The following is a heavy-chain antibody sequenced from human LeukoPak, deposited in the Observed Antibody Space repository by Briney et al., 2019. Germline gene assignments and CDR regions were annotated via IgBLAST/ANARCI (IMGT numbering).Heavy chain of an antibody. J-gene: IGHJ3*02. V-gene: IGHV3-33*06. Sequence: GRSLRLSCAASGFTFSSYGMHWVRQAPGKGLEWVAVIWYDGSNKYYADSVKGRFTISRDNSKNTLYLQMNSLRAEDTAVYYCAKDFLYSGSYFNAFDIWGQGTPVTVPS. CDR2: IWYDGSNK. CDR1: GFTFSSYG. CDR3: AKDFLYSGSYFNAFDI. D-gene: IGHD1-26*01.